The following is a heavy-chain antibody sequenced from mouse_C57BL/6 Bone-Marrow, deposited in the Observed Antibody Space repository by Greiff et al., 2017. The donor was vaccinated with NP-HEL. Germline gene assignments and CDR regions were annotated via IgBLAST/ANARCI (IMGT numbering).Heavy chain of an antibody. Sequence: VQLKQSGGGLVQPGESLKLSCESNEYEFPSHDMSWVRKTPEKRLELVAAINSDGGSTYYPDTMERRFIISRDNTKKTLYLQMSSLRSEDTALYYCARHVHYVSLYWYFDVWGTGTTVTVSS. CDR1: EYEFPSHD. D-gene: IGHD1-1*01. J-gene: IGHJ1*03. CDR2: INSDGGST. CDR3: ARHVHYVSLYWYFDV. V-gene: IGHV5-2*01.